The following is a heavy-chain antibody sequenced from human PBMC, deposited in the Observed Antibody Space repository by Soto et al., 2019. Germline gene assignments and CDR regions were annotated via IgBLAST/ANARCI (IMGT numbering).Heavy chain of an antibody. J-gene: IGHJ6*02. CDR2: IIPIFGTA. CDR1: GGTFSSYA. V-gene: IGHV1-69*13. CDR3: AREINASSSWYDYYYGMDV. D-gene: IGHD6-13*01. Sequence: SVKVSCKASGGTFSSYAISWVRQAPGQGLEWMGGIIPIFGTANYAQRFQGRVTITADESTSTAYMELSSLRSEDTAVYYCAREINASSSWYDYYYGMDVWGQGTTVTVSS.